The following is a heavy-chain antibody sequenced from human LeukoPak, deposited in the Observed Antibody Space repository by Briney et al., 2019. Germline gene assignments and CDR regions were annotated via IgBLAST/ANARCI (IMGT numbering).Heavy chain of an antibody. CDR2: IIPIFGTA. CDR3: ARDDGSGSYNVVYYGMDV. CDR1: GGTFSSYA. V-gene: IGHV1-69*06. J-gene: IGHJ6*04. D-gene: IGHD3-10*01. Sequence: SVKVSCKASGGTFSSYAISWVRQAPGQGLEWMGGIIPIFGTANYAQKVQGRVTITADKSTSTAYMELSSLRSEDTAVYYCARDDGSGSYNVVYYGMDVWGKGTTVTVSS.